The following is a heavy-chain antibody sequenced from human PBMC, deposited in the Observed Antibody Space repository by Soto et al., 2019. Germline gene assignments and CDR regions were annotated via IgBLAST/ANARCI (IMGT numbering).Heavy chain of an antibody. CDR2: IHRDEIEK. J-gene: IGHJ6*02. V-gene: IGHV3-7*01. Sequence: GGSLRLSCAASTFPFSTYWMTWVRQAPGKGLEWVANIHRDEIEKYYRDSVKGRFTISRDNAKNSLYLQMTSLRAEETAVYYCAGGNALDVWGQGTTVTVYS. CDR1: TFPFSTYW. CDR3: AGGNALDV.